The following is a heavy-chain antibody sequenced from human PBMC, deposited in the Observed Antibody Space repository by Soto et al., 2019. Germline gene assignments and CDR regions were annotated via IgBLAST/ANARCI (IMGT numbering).Heavy chain of an antibody. CDR3: ARQIYDSDTGPNFQYYFDS. CDR2: LDPGDSYT. V-gene: IGHV5-10-1*01. J-gene: IGHJ4*02. Sequence: PGESLKISCKGSGYKFTSYWISWVRQMPGKGLEWMGRLDPGDSYTNYRPSFQGHVTISVTKSITTVFLQWSSLRASDTAMYYCARQIYDSDTGPNFQYYFDSWGQGTPVTVSS. CDR1: GYKFTSYW. D-gene: IGHD3-22*01.